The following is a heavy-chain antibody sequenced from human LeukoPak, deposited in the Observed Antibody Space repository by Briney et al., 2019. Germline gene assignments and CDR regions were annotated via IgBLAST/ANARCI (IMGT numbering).Heavy chain of an antibody. CDR3: ARGPVLYFTPHFDY. CDR2: IYHSGNT. V-gene: IGHV4-38-2*02. D-gene: IGHD2-8*01. Sequence: SETLSLTCSVSNYSISSGYYWGWIRQPPGKGLEWIGNIYHSGNTYYNPSLKSRVTISIDTSKDQFSLKLSSVTAADTAVYFCARGPVLYFTPHFDYWGQGTLVTVSS. CDR1: NYSISSGYY. J-gene: IGHJ4*02.